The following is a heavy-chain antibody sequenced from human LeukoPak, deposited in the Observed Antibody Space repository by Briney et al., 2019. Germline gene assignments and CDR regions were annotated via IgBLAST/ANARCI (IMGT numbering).Heavy chain of an antibody. CDR1: GGSISSGDYY. D-gene: IGHD3-10*01. V-gene: IGHV4-30-4*01. J-gene: IGHJ4*02. CDR3: ARAPFMVRAYYFDY. Sequence: SETLSLTCTVSGGSISSGDYYWSWIRQPPGKGQEWIGYIYYSGSTYYNPSLKSRVTISVDTSKNQFSLKLSSVTAADTAVYYCARAPFMVRAYYFDYWGQGTLVTVSS. CDR2: IYYSGST.